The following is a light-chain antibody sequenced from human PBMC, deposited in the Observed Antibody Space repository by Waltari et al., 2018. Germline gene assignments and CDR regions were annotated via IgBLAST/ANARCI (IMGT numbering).Light chain of an antibody. CDR3: CSYGGVNTLGVL. CDR2: EVN. Sequence: QSALTQPASVSGSPGPSITITCTGSSADVGGYTLAPWYHHPPGHAPRLLIYEVNERPSGIPSRFSGSKSGNTASLTISGLQIEDEADYYCCSYGGVNTLGVLFGGGSKLTV. CDR1: SADVGGYTL. J-gene: IGLJ2*01. V-gene: IGLV2-23*02.